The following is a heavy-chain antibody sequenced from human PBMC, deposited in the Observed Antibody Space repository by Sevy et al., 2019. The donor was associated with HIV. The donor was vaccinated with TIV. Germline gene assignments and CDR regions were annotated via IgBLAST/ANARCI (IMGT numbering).Heavy chain of an antibody. CDR1: GYTLTKLS. CDR3: ATTKDYYESSGSPFDY. D-gene: IGHD3-22*01. Sequence: ASVKVSCKVSGYTLTKLSMHWVRQGPGKGLEWMGSFDPEDGETIYAQKFQGRVTMTEDTFTDTAHMELRSLKSEDTAVYYCATTKDYYESSGSPFDYWGQGTLVTVSS. J-gene: IGHJ4*02. V-gene: IGHV1-24*01. CDR2: FDPEDGET.